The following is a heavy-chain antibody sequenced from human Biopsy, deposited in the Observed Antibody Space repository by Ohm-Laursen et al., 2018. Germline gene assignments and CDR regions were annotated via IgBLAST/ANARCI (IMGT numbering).Heavy chain of an antibody. Sequence: SLRLSCSASGFKFDDYGLNWVRKVPGKGLEGVSRISWNRGSIGYVDSVKGRFTISRDNAKNPLYLQMNSLKAEDTALYYCARGYYDIGTGYHYDVFDFWGRGTLVTVSS. D-gene: IGHD3-9*01. CDR3: ARGYYDIGTGYHYDVFDF. CDR1: GFKFDDYG. V-gene: IGHV3-9*01. CDR2: ISWNRGSI. J-gene: IGHJ3*01.